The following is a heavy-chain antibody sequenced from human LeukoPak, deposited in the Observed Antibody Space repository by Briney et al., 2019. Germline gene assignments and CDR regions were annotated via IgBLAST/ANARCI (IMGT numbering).Heavy chain of an antibody. V-gene: IGHV3-48*03. D-gene: IGHD3-10*02. CDR2: ISSSGSTI. CDR1: GFTFSSYE. Sequence: GGSLRLSCAASGFTFSSYEMNWVRQAPGKGLEWVSYISSSGSTIYYADSVKGRFTISRDNAKNSLYLQMNSLRAEDTAVYYCAELGITMIGGVWGKGTAVTIST. J-gene: IGHJ6*04. CDR3: AELGITMIGGV.